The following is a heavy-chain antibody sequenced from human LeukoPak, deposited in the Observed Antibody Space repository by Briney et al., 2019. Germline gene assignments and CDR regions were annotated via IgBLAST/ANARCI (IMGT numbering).Heavy chain of an antibody. CDR2: INHSGST. CDR3: ARASSGYYHDY. V-gene: IGHV4-34*01. Sequence: SETLSLTCAVYGGSFSGYYWSWIRQPPGKGLEWIGEINHSGSTNYNPSLESRITISVDKSKNHFSLKLTSVTAADTAVYYCARASSGYYHDYWGQGTLVTVSS. CDR1: GGSFSGYY. J-gene: IGHJ4*02. D-gene: IGHD3-22*01.